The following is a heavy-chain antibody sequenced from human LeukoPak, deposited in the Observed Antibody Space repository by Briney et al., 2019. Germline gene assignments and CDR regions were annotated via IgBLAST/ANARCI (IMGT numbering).Heavy chain of an antibody. Sequence: SETLSLTCGVSGGSISSGSYYWSWIRQPPGKGLEWLGYIYHSGSTYYNPSLKSRVTISVDRSKNQFSLKLSSVTAADTAVYYCARVRSLSVPKPGFVAGYLDYWGQGTLVTVSS. CDR2: IYHSGST. J-gene: IGHJ4*02. CDR3: ARVRSLSVPKPGFVAGYLDY. V-gene: IGHV4-30-2*01. D-gene: IGHD6-6*01. CDR1: GGSISSGSYY.